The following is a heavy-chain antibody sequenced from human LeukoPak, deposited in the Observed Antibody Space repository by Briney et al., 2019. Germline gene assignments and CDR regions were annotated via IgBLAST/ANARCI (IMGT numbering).Heavy chain of an antibody. Sequence: GGSLRLSCAASGFTFSNSAMSWVHQAPGKGLEWVSTLSGSGITTYYADSVKGRFTISRDNSKNTLYLQMNSLRSEDTAVYYCARDRGGVGATFLGYGMDVWGRGTLVTVSS. J-gene: IGHJ2*01. CDR2: LSGSGITT. V-gene: IGHV3-23*01. CDR3: ARDRGGVGATFLGYGMDV. CDR1: GFTFSNSA. D-gene: IGHD1-26*01.